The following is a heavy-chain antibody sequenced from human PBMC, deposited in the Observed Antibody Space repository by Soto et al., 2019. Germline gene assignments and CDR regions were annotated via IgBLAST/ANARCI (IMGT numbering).Heavy chain of an antibody. CDR2: ITGSGGST. CDR1: GFTFSSYA. V-gene: IGHV3-23*01. CDR3: AKCGSSSCSPTGFEP. D-gene: IGHD2-2*01. J-gene: IGHJ5*02. Sequence: GGSLRLSCAAPGFTFSSYAMTWVRQAPGKGLEYVSSITGSGGSTYYADAVRGRFTISRDNSKKTLFVQMNSLRAEDTAIYYCAKCGSSSCSPTGFEPWGQGA.